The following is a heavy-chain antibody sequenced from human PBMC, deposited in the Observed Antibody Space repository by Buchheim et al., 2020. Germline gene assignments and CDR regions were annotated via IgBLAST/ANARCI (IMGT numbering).Heavy chain of an antibody. D-gene: IGHD5-18*01. CDR3: AKDQRVDIAMVTGFDY. CDR2: ISGSGGDT. CDR1: GFTFSSYA. Sequence: EVQLLESGGGLVQPGGSLRLSCAASGFTFSSYAMSWVRQAPGKGLEWVSGISGSGGDTYYADSVKGRFTISRDNSKNTLYLQMNSLRAEDTAIYDCAKDQRVDIAMVTGFDYWGQGTL. J-gene: IGHJ4*02. V-gene: IGHV3-23*01.